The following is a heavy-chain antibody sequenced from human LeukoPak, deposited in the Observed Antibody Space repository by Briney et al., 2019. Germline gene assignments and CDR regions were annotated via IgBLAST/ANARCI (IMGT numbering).Heavy chain of an antibody. V-gene: IGHV3-9*01. Sequence: PGGSLRLSCAASGFTFDDYAMHWVRQAPGKGLEWVSGISWNSGGIGYADSVKGRFTISRDNAKNSLYLQMNSLRAEDTALYYCAKDISLIGSTSHFDYWGQGTLVTVSS. D-gene: IGHD2-2*01. CDR1: GFTFDDYA. CDR2: ISWNSGGI. J-gene: IGHJ4*02. CDR3: AKDISLIGSTSHFDY.